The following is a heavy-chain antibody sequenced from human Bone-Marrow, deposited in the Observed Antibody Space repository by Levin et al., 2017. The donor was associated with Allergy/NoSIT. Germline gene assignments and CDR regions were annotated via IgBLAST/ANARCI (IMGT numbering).Heavy chain of an antibody. CDR3: AREVRYFDWSDPRDYFDY. CDR1: GGSISSGSYY. D-gene: IGHD3-9*01. J-gene: IGHJ4*02. Sequence: SETLSLTCTVSGGSISSGSYYWSWIRQPAGKGLEWIGRIYTSGSTNYNPSLKSRVTISVDTSKNKFSLKLSSVTAADTAVYYCAREVRYFDWSDPRDYFDYWGQGTLVTVSS. CDR2: IYTSGST. V-gene: IGHV4-61*02.